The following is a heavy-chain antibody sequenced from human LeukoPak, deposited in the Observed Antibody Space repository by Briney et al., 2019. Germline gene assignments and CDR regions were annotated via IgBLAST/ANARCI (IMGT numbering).Heavy chain of an antibody. CDR1: GGSFSGYY. D-gene: IGHD3-3*01. CDR3: ARVPNYDFWSGYFDY. Sequence: PSETLSLTCAVYGGSFSGYYWSWIRQPPGKGLEWIGEINHSGSTNYNPSLKSRVTISVDTSKNQFSLKLSSVTAADTAVYYCARVPNYDFWSGYFDYWGQGTLVTVSS. CDR2: INHSGST. V-gene: IGHV4-34*01. J-gene: IGHJ4*02.